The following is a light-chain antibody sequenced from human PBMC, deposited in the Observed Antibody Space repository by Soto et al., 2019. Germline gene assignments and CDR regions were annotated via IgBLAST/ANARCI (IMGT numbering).Light chain of an antibody. Sequence: QSALAQPASVSGSPGQSITISCTGASSDLGSYDLVSWYQQHPGKAPKTIIYEVTKRPSGVSKRFSGSKSGNTASPTISGLQPGDEADYYCCSYVGNDFFYVFGTGTKVTVL. CDR2: EVT. CDR1: SSDLGSYDL. CDR3: CSYVGNDFFYV. V-gene: IGLV2-23*02. J-gene: IGLJ1*01.